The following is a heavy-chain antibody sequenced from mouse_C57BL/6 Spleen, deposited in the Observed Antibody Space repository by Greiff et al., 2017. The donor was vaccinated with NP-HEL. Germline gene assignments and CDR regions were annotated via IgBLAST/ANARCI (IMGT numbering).Heavy chain of an antibody. D-gene: IGHD1-1*01. CDR1: GYAFSSSW. Sequence: VQGVESGPELVKPGASVKISCKASGYAFSSSWMNWVKQRPGKGLEWIGRIYPGDGDTNYNGKFKGKATLTADKSSSTAYMQLSSLTSEDSAVYFCAREGNYYGSSPHYAMDYWGQGTSVTVSS. J-gene: IGHJ4*01. CDR3: AREGNYYGSSPHYAMDY. V-gene: IGHV1-82*01. CDR2: IYPGDGDT.